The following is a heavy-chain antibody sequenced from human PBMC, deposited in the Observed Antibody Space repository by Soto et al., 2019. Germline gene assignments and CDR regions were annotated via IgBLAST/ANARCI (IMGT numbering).Heavy chain of an antibody. J-gene: IGHJ4*02. CDR2: MNANSGIT. Sequence: ASVKVSCKASGYSFTSNDITWVRQASGQGLEWMGWMNANSGITGYAEKFQGRVTMTRNTSISTAYTELSSLRSEDTAVYYCARDSTSPDFWGQGTQVTVSS. CDR3: ARDSTSPDF. D-gene: IGHD2-2*01. V-gene: IGHV1-8*01. CDR1: GYSFTSND.